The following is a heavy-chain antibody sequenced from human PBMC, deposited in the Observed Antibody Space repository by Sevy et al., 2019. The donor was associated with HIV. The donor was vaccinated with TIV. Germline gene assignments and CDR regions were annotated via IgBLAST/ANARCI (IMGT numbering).Heavy chain of an antibody. D-gene: IGHD3-22*01. Sequence: SETLSLTCTVSGGSISSYYWSWIRQPPGKGLEWIGYIYYTGSTNYNPSLKSRVTLSVDTSKNQFSLKLSSVTAADTAVYYCARHGLVYYYDSSGYFDYWGQGTLVTVSS. J-gene: IGHJ4*02. CDR3: ARHGLVYYYDSSGYFDY. CDR2: IYYTGST. CDR1: GGSISSYY. V-gene: IGHV4-59*08.